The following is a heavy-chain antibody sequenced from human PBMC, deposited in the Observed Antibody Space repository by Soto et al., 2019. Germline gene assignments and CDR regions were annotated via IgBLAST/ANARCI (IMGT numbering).Heavy chain of an antibody. CDR1: GFTFRSYS. D-gene: IGHD5-18*01. CDR2: VSGSSGTM. Sequence: PGGSLRLSCASSGFTFRSYSVNWVRQAPGKGLEWLSYVSGSSGTMYYADSVRGRFTISRDNAQNSLYLQMSSLGADDTAVYYCARGGDSYGSRNAFDTWGQGTVVTVSS. CDR3: ARGGDSYGSRNAFDT. J-gene: IGHJ3*02. V-gene: IGHV3-48*01.